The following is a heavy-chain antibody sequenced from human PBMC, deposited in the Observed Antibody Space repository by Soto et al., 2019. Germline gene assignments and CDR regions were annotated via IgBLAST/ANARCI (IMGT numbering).Heavy chain of an antibody. CDR3: AKSPRVCSGGSCYYYYGMDV. CDR2: ISGSGGST. J-gene: IGHJ6*02. V-gene: IGHV3-23*01. D-gene: IGHD2-15*01. Sequence: PVGSLRLSCAASGCTFSSYAMSWVRQAPGKGLEWVSAISGSGGSTYYADSVKGRFTISRDNSKNTLYLQMNSLRAEDKAVYYCAKSPRVCSGGSCYYYYGMDVWGQGTTVTVSS. CDR1: GCTFSSYA.